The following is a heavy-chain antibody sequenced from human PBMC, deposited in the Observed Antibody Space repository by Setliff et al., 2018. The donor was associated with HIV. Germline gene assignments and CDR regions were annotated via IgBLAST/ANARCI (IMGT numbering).Heavy chain of an antibody. V-gene: IGHV1-18*01. CDR1: GYTFTSYG. CDR2: ISTYNGNT. Sequence: ASVKVSCKASGYTFTSYGITWVRQAPGQGLEWMGWISTYNGNTDYAQKLQGRVTMTTDTSTSTAYMELRSLRSDDSAVYYCARDDYGDYVGDYWGQGTLVTSPQ. D-gene: IGHD4-17*01. CDR3: ARDDYGDYVGDY. J-gene: IGHJ4*02.